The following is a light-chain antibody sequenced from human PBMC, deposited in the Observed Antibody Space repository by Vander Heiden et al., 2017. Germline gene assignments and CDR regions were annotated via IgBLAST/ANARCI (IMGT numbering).Light chain of an antibody. V-gene: IGKV1-39*01. Sequence: DIQMTQSPSSLSASVGDRVTITCRASQSISSYLNWYQQKPGKAPKLLIYAASSVQSGVPSRFSGSGSGTDFTLTISRLQPEDFATYYCQQRDSTLGTFGPGTKVXIK. J-gene: IGKJ3*01. CDR3: QQRDSTLGT. CDR2: AAS. CDR1: QSISSY.